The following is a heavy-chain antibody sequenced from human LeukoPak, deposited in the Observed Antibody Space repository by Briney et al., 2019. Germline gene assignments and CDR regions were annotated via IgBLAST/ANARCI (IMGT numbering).Heavy chain of an antibody. CDR3: AKDRYSGLNTIDY. J-gene: IGHJ4*02. V-gene: IGHV3-30*18. D-gene: IGHD6-13*01. CDR1: EFTFSTYS. Sequence: GGSLRLSCAASEFTFSTYSMHGVRQAPGKGLEWVAVISYDGSYKFYADSVKGRFTISRDNSKSTLYLQMNSLRAEDTAVYYCAKDRYSGLNTIDYWGQGTLVTVSS. CDR2: ISYDGSYK.